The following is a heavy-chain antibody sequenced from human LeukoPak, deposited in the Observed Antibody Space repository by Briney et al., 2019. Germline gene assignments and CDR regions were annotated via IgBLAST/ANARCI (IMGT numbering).Heavy chain of an antibody. CDR2: INWNGGST. Sequence: GGSLRLSCAASGFTFDNYGMSWVRQAPGKGLEWVSGINWNGGSTGYADSVKGRFTISRDNAKNTLYLQMNSLRAEDTALYYCARIDTYYYDSSGYYSAFDIWGQGTIVTVSS. CDR3: ARIDTYYYDSSGYYSAFDI. J-gene: IGHJ3*02. D-gene: IGHD3-22*01. CDR1: GFTFDNYG. V-gene: IGHV3-20*04.